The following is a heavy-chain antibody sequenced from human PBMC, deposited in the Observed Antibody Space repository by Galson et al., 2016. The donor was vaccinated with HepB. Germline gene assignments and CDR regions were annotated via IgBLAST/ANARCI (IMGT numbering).Heavy chain of an antibody. CDR2: ISGSGANT. D-gene: IGHD6-13*01. J-gene: IGHJ4*02. CDR1: GFTFSSYA. CDR3: ARYNDSWAPFDY. V-gene: IGHV3-23*01. Sequence: SLRLSCAASGFTFSSYAMTWVRQAPGKGLEWVSGISGSGANTYYANAVKGRFTISRDNSNNTLYLQVNSLRAEDTALYFCARYNDSWAPFDYWGQGQWSPSLQ.